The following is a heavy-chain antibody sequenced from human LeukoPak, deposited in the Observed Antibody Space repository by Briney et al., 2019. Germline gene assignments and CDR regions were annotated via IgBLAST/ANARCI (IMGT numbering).Heavy chain of an antibody. D-gene: IGHD6-13*01. CDR3: ARESSSRRSYYYYYYYYMDV. J-gene: IGHJ6*03. Sequence: WGSLRLSCAASGFTFSSYSMNWVRQAPGKGLEWVSSISSSSSYIYYADSVKGRFTISRDNAKNSLYLQMNSLRAEDTAVYYCARESSSRRSYYYYYYYYMDVWGKGTTVTISS. CDR2: ISSSSSYI. V-gene: IGHV3-21*01. CDR1: GFTFSSYS.